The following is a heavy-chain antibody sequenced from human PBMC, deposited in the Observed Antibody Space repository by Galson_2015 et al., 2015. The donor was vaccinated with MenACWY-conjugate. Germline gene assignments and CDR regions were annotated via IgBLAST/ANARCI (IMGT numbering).Heavy chain of an antibody. CDR1: GFTVSSNY. V-gene: IGHV3-53*01. J-gene: IGHJ4*02. D-gene: IGHD1-26*01. Sequence: SLRLSCAASGFTVSSNYMSWVRQAPGKGLEWVSVIYSGGSTYYADSVKGRFTISRDNSKNTLYLQMNSLRAEDTAVYYCTRQVGASRGPDYWGQGTLVTVSS. CDR3: TRQVGASRGPDY. CDR2: IYSGGST.